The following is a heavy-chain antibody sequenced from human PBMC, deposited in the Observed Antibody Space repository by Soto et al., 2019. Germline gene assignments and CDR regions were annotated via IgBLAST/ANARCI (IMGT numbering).Heavy chain of an antibody. J-gene: IGHJ6*02. CDR2: INPNSGGT. V-gene: IGHV1-2*02. D-gene: IGHD3-3*01. CDR3: AGGYYDFWSGYLTGYYGMDV. CDR1: GYTFTGYY. Sequence: ASVKVSCKASGYTFTGYYMHWVRQAPGQGLEWMGWINPNSGGTKYSQKFQGRITISRDTSASTAYMELSSLRSEDTAVYYCAGGYYDFWSGYLTGYYGMDVWGQGTTVTVSS.